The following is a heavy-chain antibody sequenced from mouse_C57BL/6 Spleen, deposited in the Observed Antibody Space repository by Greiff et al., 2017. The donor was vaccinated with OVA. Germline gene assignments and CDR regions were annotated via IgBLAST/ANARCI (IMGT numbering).Heavy chain of an antibody. J-gene: IGHJ2*01. Sequence: QVQLQQSGPELVKPGASVKISCKASGYAFSSSWMNWVKQRPGKGLEWIGRIYPGDGDTNYNGKFKGKATLTADKSSSTTYMQLSSLTSEDSAVYFCARVGYSINYFDYWGQGTTLTVSS. CDR3: ARVGYSINYFDY. D-gene: IGHD2-5*01. CDR2: IYPGDGDT. CDR1: GYAFSSSW. V-gene: IGHV1-82*01.